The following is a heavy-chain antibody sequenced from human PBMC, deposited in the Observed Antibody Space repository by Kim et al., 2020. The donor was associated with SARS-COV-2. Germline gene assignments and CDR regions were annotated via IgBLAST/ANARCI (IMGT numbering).Heavy chain of an antibody. V-gene: IGHV4-34*01. D-gene: IGHD3-3*01. Sequence: NPSLKSRVTISVDTSKNQFSLKLSSVTAADTAVYYCARGVERYFWSGFGYWGQGTLVTVSS. J-gene: IGHJ4*02. CDR3: ARGVERYFWSGFGY.